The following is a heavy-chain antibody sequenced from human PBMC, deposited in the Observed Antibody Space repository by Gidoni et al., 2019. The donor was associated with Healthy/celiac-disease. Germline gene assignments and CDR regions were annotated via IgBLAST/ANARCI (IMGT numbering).Heavy chain of an antibody. J-gene: IGHJ3*02. CDR2: IIPIFGTA. Sequence: QVQLVQSGAEVKQPGSSVKVSCKASGRTFSSYAISWVRQAPGQGLEWMGGIIPIFGTANYAQKFQGRVTITADESTSTAYMELSSLRSEDTAVYYCARSITMIVGDAFDIWGQGTMVTVSS. CDR1: GRTFSSYA. CDR3: ARSITMIVGDAFDI. V-gene: IGHV1-69*01. D-gene: IGHD3-22*01.